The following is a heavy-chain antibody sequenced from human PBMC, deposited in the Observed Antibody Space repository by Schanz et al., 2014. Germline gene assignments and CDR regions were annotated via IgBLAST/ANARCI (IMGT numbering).Heavy chain of an antibody. V-gene: IGHV3-11*01. CDR2: ISRDGTTS. CDR1: GFTFGDYP. D-gene: IGHD7-27*01. CDR3: ARENLNWEAFDI. J-gene: IGHJ3*02. Sequence: QVHLVESGGGLVKPGRSLRLSCTASGFTFGDYPMSWFRQAPGKGLEWLSYISRDGTTSYYADSVKGRFTISRDNAKNSLYLEMTSLRGEDTAVYYCARENLNWEAFDIWGQGTMVTVSS.